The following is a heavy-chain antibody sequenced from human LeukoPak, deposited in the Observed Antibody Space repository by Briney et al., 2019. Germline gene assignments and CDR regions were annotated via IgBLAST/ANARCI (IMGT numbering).Heavy chain of an antibody. D-gene: IGHD6-13*01. CDR1: GFTFGDYA. V-gene: IGHV3-49*04. J-gene: IGHJ4*02. CDR2: IRSKAYGGTT. Sequence: GGSLRLSCTASGFTFGDYAMSWVRQAPGKGLEWVGFIRSKAYGGTTEYAASVKGRSTISRDDSKSIAYLQMNSLKTEDTAVYYCTRPLGDSSWYQSYYFDYWGQGTLVTVSS. CDR3: TRPLGDSSWYQSYYFDY.